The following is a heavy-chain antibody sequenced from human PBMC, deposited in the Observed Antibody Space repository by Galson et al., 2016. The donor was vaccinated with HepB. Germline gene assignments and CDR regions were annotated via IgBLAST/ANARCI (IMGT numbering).Heavy chain of an antibody. CDR1: GFIFTNYA. Sequence: SLRLSCAASGFIFTNYAMHWVRQTPGKGLEWVAVISDDGGNKNYADYVKGRFTISRDNSKNTLYLQMNSLRAEDTALYYCAKGLRFSYYYGMDVWGQGTTVTVSS. CDR2: ISDDGGNK. V-gene: IGHV3-30*04. CDR3: AKGLRFSYYYGMDV. J-gene: IGHJ6*02. D-gene: IGHD5-12*01.